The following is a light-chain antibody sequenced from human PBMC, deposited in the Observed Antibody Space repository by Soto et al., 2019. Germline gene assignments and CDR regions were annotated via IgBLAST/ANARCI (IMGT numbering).Light chain of an antibody. CDR1: QSVSTR. J-gene: IGKJ2*01. CDR2: GAS. V-gene: IGKV3D-15*01. Sequence: EIVMTQSPATLSVSPGERATLSCRASQSVSTRLAWYQQKPGQAPRLLIYGASTRATGIPARFSGSGSGTEFTLTISSLQSEDFAVYHCQQYNNWPPEYTFGQGTKLEIK. CDR3: QQYNNWPPEYT.